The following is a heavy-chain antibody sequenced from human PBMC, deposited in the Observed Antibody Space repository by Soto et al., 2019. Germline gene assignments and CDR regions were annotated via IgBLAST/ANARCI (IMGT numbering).Heavy chain of an antibody. V-gene: IGHV1-8*01. CDR1: GYTFTSYD. Sequence: QVQLVQSGAEVKKPGASVKVSCKASGYTFTSYDINWVRQATGQGLEWMGWMNPNSGNTGYAQKFQGRVTMTRNTSIRTAYRGISSVRSEDTAVYYCASDATYFYGSGSSSGAFEFWGRGTMVTVS. CDR2: MNPNSGNT. J-gene: IGHJ3*01. CDR3: ASDATYFYGSGSSSGAFEF. D-gene: IGHD3-10*01.